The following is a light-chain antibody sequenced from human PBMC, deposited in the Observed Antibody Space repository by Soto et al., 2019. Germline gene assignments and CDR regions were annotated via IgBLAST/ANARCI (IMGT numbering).Light chain of an antibody. J-gene: IGKJ4*01. CDR2: DAS. V-gene: IGKV3-20*01. Sequence: EIVLTQSPGTLSLSPGDRATLSCRASQSVYNNYLAWYQQKPGQAPRLLFYDASARFTGIPDRFSGSGSGTEFTLTISRLEPEDFAVYYCQRSGTSFSFGGGTKVEIK. CDR1: QSVYNNY. CDR3: QRSGTSFS.